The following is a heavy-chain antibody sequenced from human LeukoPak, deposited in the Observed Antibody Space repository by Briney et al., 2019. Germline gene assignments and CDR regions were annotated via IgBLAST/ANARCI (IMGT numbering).Heavy chain of an antibody. D-gene: IGHD2-8*02. J-gene: IGHJ5*02. CDR1: GGTFSSYA. CDR3: ARFSESGAPYFDP. Sequence: ASVKVSCKASGGTFSSYAISWVRQAPGQGLEWMGGIIPIFGTANYAQKFQGRVTITADESTSTAYMELSSLRSEDTAVYYCARFSESGAPYFDPWGQGTLVPSPQ. CDR2: IIPIFGTA. V-gene: IGHV1-69*13.